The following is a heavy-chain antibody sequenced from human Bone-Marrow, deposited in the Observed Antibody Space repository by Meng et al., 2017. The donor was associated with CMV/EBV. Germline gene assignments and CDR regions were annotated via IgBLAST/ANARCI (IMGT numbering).Heavy chain of an antibody. CDR3: ARQYYDFWSGYYDAGDYYGMDV. V-gene: IGHV1-69*05. Sequence: SVKVSCKASGGTFSSYAISWVRQAPGQGLEWMGGIIPIFGTANYAQKLQGRVTMTTDTSTSTAYMELRSLRSDDTAVYYCARQYYDFWSGYYDAGDYYGMDVWGQGTTVTVYS. J-gene: IGHJ6*01. CDR2: IIPIFGTA. D-gene: IGHD3-3*01. CDR1: GGTFSSYA.